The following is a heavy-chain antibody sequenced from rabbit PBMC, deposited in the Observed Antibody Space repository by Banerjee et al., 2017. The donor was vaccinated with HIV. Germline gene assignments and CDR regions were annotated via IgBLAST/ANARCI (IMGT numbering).Heavy chain of an antibody. D-gene: IGHD4-1*01. CDR2: IYPGFTIT. CDR1: GFSFSSSYW. V-gene: IGHV1S45*01. Sequence: QEQLVESGGDLVNPGASLTLTCTASGFSFSSSYWICWVRQAPGKGLEWIAYIYPGFTITNYANSVKGRFTISSDNAQNTVFLQMTSLTASDTATYFCARDLAGVIGWNFGLWGQGTLVTVS. CDR3: ARDLAGVIGWNFGL. J-gene: IGHJ6*01.